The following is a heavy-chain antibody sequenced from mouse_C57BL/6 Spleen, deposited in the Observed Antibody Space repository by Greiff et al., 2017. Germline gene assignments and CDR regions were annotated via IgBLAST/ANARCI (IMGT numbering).Heavy chain of an antibody. V-gene: IGHV5-17*01. J-gene: IGHJ4*01. Sequence: EVQLVESGGGLVKPGGSLKLSCAASGFTFSDYGMHWVRQAPEKGLEWVAYISSGSSTIYYADTVKGRFTISRDNAKNTLFLQMTSLRSEDTAMYYCARNVGGYYYAMDYWGQGTSVTVSS. CDR3: ARNVGGYYYAMDY. CDR2: ISSGSSTI. CDR1: GFTFSDYG.